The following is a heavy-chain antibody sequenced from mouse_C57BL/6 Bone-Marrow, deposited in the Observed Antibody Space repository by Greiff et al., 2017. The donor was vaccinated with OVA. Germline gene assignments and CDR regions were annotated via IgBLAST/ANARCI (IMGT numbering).Heavy chain of an antibody. D-gene: IGHD2-4*01. J-gene: IGHJ3*01. CDR2: INPYNGDT. CDR3: ARGGYDYDWFAY. Sequence: DVQLQESGPELVKPGDSVKISCKASGYSFTGYFMNWVMQSHGKSLEWIGRINPYNGDTFYNQKFKGKATLTVDKSSSTAHMELRSLTSEDSAVYYCARGGYDYDWFAYWGQGTLVTVSA. CDR1: GYSFTGYF. V-gene: IGHV1-20*01.